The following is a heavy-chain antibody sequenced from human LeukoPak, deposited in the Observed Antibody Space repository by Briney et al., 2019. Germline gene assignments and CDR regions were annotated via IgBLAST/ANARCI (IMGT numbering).Heavy chain of an antibody. CDR2: TGLYGDGE. D-gene: IGHD1-7*01. J-gene: IGHJ5*02. CDR3: ARWNYAYDR. Sequence: GGSLRLSCAASGFTFSSYAMSWVRQAPGKGLEWVAHTGLYGDGEYAESVRGRFTISRDNAKSSVYLEMNSLRAEDTALYYCARWNYAYDRWGQGTLVTVSS. CDR1: GFTFSSYA. V-gene: IGHV3-7*01.